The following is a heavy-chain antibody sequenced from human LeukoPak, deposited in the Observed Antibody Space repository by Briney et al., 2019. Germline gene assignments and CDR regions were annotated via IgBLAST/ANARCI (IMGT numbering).Heavy chain of an antibody. CDR3: ARQKATVTPSFDY. CDR1: GYSFTSYW. J-gene: IGHJ4*02. V-gene: IGHV5-10-1*01. Sequence: GESLRISCKGSGYSFTSYWISWVRQMPGKGLEWMGRIDPSGSYTNYSPSFQGHVTISADKSISTAYLQWSSLKASDTAMYYCARQKATVTPSFDYWGQGTLVTVSS. D-gene: IGHD4-17*01. CDR2: IDPSGSYT.